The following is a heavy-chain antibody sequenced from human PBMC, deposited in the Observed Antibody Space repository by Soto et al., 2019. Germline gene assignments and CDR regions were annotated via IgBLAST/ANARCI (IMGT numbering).Heavy chain of an antibody. Sequence: SETLSLTCTVSGGSISGQFWSWIRQPAGKGLEWIGRIDTSGSTNYNPSLKRRVTMSVDTSKNQFSLKMRSVTAADTAVYYCASLPGGEPASWGQGTLVNVSS. CDR1: GGSISGQF. D-gene: IGHD2-2*01. CDR3: ASLPGGEPAS. CDR2: IDTSGST. J-gene: IGHJ4*02. V-gene: IGHV4-4*07.